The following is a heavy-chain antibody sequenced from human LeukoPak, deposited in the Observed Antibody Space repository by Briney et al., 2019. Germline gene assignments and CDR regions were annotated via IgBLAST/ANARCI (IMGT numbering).Heavy chain of an antibody. CDR2: VYYSGST. J-gene: IGHJ4*02. CDR1: GGSISTTNYY. V-gene: IGHV4-39*07. D-gene: IGHD3-22*01. Sequence: PSETLSLTCTVSGGSISTTNYYWGWIRQSPGKGLEWFGCVYYSGSTYYNPSLKSRVTISVDTSKNQFSLKLSSVTAADTAVYYCARSSHYYDSSGYGLTLDYWGQGTLVTVSS. CDR3: ARSSHYYDSSGYGLTLDY.